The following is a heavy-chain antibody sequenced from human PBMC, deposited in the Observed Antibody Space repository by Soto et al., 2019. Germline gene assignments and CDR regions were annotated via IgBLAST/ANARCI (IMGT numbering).Heavy chain of an antibody. V-gene: IGHV4-61*01. CDR3: ARGKDSGYDLALVGWFDP. CDR2: IYYSGST. D-gene: IGHD5-12*01. CDR1: GGSVSSCSYY. Sequence: SETLSLTCTVSGGSVSSCSYYWSWIRQPPGKGLEWIGYIYYSGSTNYNPSLKSRVTISVDTSKNQFSLKLSSVTAADTAVYYCARGKDSGYDLALVGWFDPWGQGTLVTVSS. J-gene: IGHJ5*02.